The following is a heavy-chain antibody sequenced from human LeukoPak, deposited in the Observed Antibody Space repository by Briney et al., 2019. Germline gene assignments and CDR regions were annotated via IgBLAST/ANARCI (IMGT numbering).Heavy chain of an antibody. Sequence: PSETLSLTCTVSGGSISSGSYCWSWLRQPAGTGLEWIGHIYYSGSTYYNPSLNSRVTISVDTSKNQFSLKLSSVTAADTAVYYCARSGLGPFDYWGQGTLVTVSS. CDR1: GGSISSGSYC. CDR2: IYYSGST. J-gene: IGHJ4*02. V-gene: IGHV4-61*10. CDR3: ARSGLGPFDY. D-gene: IGHD3-16*01.